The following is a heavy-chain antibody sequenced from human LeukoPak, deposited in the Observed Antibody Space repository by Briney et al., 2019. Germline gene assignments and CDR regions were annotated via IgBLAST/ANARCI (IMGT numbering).Heavy chain of an antibody. J-gene: IGHJ3*02. D-gene: IGHD2-21*02. CDR3: ARGRYPHGPYCGGDCYTDAFDI. V-gene: IGHV1-18*01. CDR1: GYTFTSYG. Sequence: ASVKVSCKASGYTFTSYGISWVRQAPGQGLEWMGWISAYNGNTNYAQKFQGRVTMTRNTSISTAYMELSSLRSEDTAVYYCARGRYPHGPYCGGDCYTDAFDIWGQGTMVTVSS. CDR2: ISAYNGNT.